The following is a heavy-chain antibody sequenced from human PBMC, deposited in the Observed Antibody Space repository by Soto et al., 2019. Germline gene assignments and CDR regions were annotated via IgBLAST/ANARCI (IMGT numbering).Heavy chain of an antibody. Sequence: SETLSLTCTVSGASISRYYWSWIRQPPGKGLEWIGYIYYSGSTNYNPSLKSRVTISVDTSKNQFSLKLSSVTAADTAVYYCARGTYYYDSSGYYYYYFDYWGQGTLVTVSS. D-gene: IGHD3-22*01. CDR3: ARGTYYYDSSGYYYYYFDY. CDR1: GASISRYY. J-gene: IGHJ4*02. V-gene: IGHV4-59*01. CDR2: IYYSGST.